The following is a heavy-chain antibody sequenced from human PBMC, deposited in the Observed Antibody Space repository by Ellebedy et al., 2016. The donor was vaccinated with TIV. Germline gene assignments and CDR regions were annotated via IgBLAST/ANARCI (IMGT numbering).Heavy chain of an antibody. V-gene: IGHV1-2*02. D-gene: IGHD3-10*01. J-gene: IGHJ4*02. CDR3: ARGRITCDY. CDR2: INPNSGGT. CDR1: GGTFSSYA. Sequence: AASVKVSCKASGGTFSSYAISWVRQAPGQGLEWMGWINPNSGGTNYAQKFQGRVTMTRDTSISTAYMELRSLRSDDTAVYYCARGRITCDYWGQGTLVTVSS.